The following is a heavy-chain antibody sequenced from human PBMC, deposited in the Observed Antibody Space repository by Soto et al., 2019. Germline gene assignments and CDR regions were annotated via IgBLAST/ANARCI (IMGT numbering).Heavy chain of an antibody. CDR3: ARPASGYSSGWSGEYFDY. CDR2: INPNSGGT. CDR1: GYTFTGYY. Sequence: ASVKVSCKASGYTFTGYYMHWVRQAPGQGLEWMGGINPNSGGTNYAQKFQGRVTMTRDTSISTAYMELSRLRSDDTAVYYCARPASGYSSGWSGEYFDYWGQGTLVTVSS. D-gene: IGHD6-19*01. J-gene: IGHJ4*02. V-gene: IGHV1-2*02.